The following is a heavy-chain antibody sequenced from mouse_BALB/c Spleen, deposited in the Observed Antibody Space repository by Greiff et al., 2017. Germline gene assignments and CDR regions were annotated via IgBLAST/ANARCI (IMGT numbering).Heavy chain of an antibody. Sequence: EVQGVESGGGLVQPGGSLRLSCATSGFTFTDYYMSWVRQPPGKALEWLGFIRNKANGYTTEYSASVKGRFTISRDNSQSILYLQMNTLRAEDSATYYYARDAGCYYMVWCFDVWGAGTTVTVSS. CDR1: GFTFTDYY. J-gene: IGHJ1*01. CDR2: IRNKANGYTT. V-gene: IGHV7-3*02. D-gene: IGHD2-3*01. CDR3: ARDAGCYYMVWCFDV.